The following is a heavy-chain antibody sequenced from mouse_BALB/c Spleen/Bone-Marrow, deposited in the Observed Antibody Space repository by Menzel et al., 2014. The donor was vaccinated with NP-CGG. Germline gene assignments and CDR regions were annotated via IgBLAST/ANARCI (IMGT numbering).Heavy chain of an antibody. D-gene: IGHD2-4*01. CDR2: INPSNGGT. Sequence: VQLQQSGAELVKPGASVRLSCKASGYTFTSYYMYWVKQRPGQGLEWIGEINPSNGGTNFNEKFKNKATLTVDKSSSTAYMQLSSLTSEDSAVYYCTRSRYDYDNAMDCWGQGTSVTISS. CDR3: TRSRYDYDNAMDC. V-gene: IGHV1S81*02. CDR1: GYTFTSYY. J-gene: IGHJ4*01.